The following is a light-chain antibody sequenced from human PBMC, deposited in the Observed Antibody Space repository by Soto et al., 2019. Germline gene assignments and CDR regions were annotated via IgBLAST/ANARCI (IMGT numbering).Light chain of an antibody. J-gene: IGKJ3*01. CDR1: QSVLYSSNNKDY. CDR3: HQYYSTPPT. Sequence: DIVMTQSPDSLAVSLGERATINCKSSQSVLYSSNNKDYLAWYQQKPGQPPKLLIYWASTRESGVPDRFSGSGSETDFTLTISSLQAEDVAVYYCHQYYSTPPTLGPGTKVDV. V-gene: IGKV4-1*01. CDR2: WAS.